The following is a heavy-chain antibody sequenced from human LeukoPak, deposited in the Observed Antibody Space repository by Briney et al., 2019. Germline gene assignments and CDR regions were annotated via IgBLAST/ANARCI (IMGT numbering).Heavy chain of an antibody. V-gene: IGHV4-34*01. Sequence: PSETLSLTCAVYGGSFSGYYWSWIRQPPGKGLEWIGEINHSGSTNYNPSLKSRVTISVDTSKNQFSLKLSSVTAADTAVYYCAAHFPENPFDYWGQGTLVTVSS. CDR3: AAHFPENPFDY. CDR2: INHSGST. J-gene: IGHJ4*02. CDR1: GGSFSGYY.